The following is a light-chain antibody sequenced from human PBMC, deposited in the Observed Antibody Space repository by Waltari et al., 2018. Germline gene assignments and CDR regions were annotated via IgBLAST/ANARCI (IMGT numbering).Light chain of an antibody. Sequence: QLVLTQSPSASASLGASVMLTCTLSSGHSSNVMAWLQEQPGKGPRYLMKVNSDGSHSKGDEIPDRFSGSSSGAERYLTISSLQSEDEADYYCQTGGHGTWVFGGGTKLTVL. V-gene: IGLV4-69*01. J-gene: IGLJ3*02. CDR2: VNSDGSH. CDR1: SGHSSNV. CDR3: QTGGHGTWV.